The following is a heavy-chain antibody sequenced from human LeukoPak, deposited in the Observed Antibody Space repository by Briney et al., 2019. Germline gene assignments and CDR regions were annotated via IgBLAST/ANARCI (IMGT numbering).Heavy chain of an antibody. CDR2: ISGSGGST. V-gene: IGHV3-23*01. CDR3: AKANYYDSSGYYENLDY. Sequence: GRSLRLSCAASGFTFSSYSLHWVRQAPGKGLEWVSAISGSGGSTYYADSVKGRFTISRDNSKNTLYLQMNSLRADDTAVYYCAKANYYDSSGYYENLDYWGQGTLVTVSS. D-gene: IGHD3-22*01. J-gene: IGHJ4*02. CDR1: GFTFSSYS.